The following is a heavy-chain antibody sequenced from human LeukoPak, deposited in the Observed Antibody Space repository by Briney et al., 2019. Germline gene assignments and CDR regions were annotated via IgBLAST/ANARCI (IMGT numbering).Heavy chain of an antibody. D-gene: IGHD4-17*01. J-gene: IGHJ4*02. CDR2: ISAYNGNT. Sequence: ASVKVSCKASGYTFTSYGISWVRQAPGQGLEWMGWISAYNGNTNYAQKLQGRVTMTTDASTSTAYMELRSLRSDDTAVYYCARDHPRLRGRSGIDYWGQGTLVTVSS. CDR1: GYTFTSYG. CDR3: ARDHPRLRGRSGIDY. V-gene: IGHV1-18*01.